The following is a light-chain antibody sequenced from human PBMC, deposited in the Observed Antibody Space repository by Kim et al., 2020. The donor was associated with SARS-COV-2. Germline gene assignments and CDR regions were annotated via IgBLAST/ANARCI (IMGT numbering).Light chain of an antibody. J-gene: IGLJ2*01. CDR1: TCNIGNDY. CDR3: GTWDTSLSIGV. V-gene: IGLV1-51*01. CDR2: DNN. Sequence: QSVLTQPPSVSAAPGQKVTISCSGSTCNIGNDYVSWYQQLPGTAPKLLIYDNNKRPSGIPDRFSGSKSGTSATLGITGLQTGDEADYYCGTWDTSLSIGVFGGGTKLTVL.